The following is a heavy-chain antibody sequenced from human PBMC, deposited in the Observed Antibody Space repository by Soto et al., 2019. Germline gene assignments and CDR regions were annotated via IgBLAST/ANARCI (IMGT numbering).Heavy chain of an antibody. CDR2: FSGGSGAI. J-gene: IGHJ4*02. CDR1: GFSLGPYG. Sequence: PXGSLRLSCSVSGFSLGPYGVTWVRQTPEKGLEWVTGFSGGSGAIFYADSVRGRFTISRDSSTAYLQMNNLRPEDTAVYFCARWNGFGDYWGQGSLVTVSS. CDR3: ARWNGFGDY. D-gene: IGHD1-1*01. V-gene: IGHV3-23*01.